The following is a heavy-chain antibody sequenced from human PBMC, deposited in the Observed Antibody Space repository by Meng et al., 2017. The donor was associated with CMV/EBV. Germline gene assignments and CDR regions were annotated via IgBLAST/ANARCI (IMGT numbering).Heavy chain of an antibody. J-gene: IGHJ3*02. V-gene: IGHV3-21*01. CDR2: ISSSSSYI. Sequence: GGSLRLSCAASGFTFSSYSMNWVRQAPGKGLEWVSSISSSSSYIYYADSVKGRFTISRDNAKNSLYLQMNSLRAEDTAVYYCARVGRKSQTMIVVVPKGSGAFDIWGQGTMVTVSS. CDR1: GFTFSSYS. CDR3: ARVGRKSQTMIVVVPKGSGAFDI. D-gene: IGHD3-22*01.